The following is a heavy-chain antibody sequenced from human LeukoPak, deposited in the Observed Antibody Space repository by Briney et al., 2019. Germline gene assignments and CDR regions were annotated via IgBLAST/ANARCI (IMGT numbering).Heavy chain of an antibody. CDR2: ISGNGVST. D-gene: IGHD3-10*01. CDR3: ATDSEFRYFHN. J-gene: IGHJ1*01. V-gene: IGHV3-23*01. CDR1: GFTFSSHA. Sequence: GGSLRLSCASSGFTFSSHAMSWVRQAPGKGLEWVSAISGNGVSTYYADSLNIRFTISRDNSRNTLYLQVTSLSAEDTAIYYCATDSEFRYFHNWGQGTLVTVFS.